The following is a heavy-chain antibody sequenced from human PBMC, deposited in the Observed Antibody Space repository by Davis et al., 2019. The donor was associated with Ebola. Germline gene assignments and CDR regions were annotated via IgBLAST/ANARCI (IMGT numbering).Heavy chain of an antibody. Sequence: GGSLRLSCAASGFTFSNYWMSWVRQAPGKGLEWVANIKQDGSAKFYVDSVKGRLTISRDNSKNTLFLQMNTLRAEDAAVYYCAGGTRSGWHLEYWGQGTLVTVSS. J-gene: IGHJ4*02. CDR1: GFTFSNYW. V-gene: IGHV3-7*03. CDR3: AGGTRSGWHLEY. CDR2: IKQDGSAK. D-gene: IGHD6-19*01.